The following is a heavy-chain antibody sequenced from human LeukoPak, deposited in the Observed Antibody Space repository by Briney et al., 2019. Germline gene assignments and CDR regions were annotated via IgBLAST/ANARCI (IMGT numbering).Heavy chain of an antibody. CDR2: ISSSGSTI. D-gene: IGHD3-22*01. CDR3: ARGTYYYDSSGYIVY. CDR1: GFTFSSYE. Sequence: PGGSLRLSCAASGFTFSSYEMNWVRQAPGKGLEWVSYISSSGSTIYYADSVKGRFTISRDNAKNSLYLQMNSLRAEDMGVYYCARGTYYYDSSGYIVYWGQGTLVTVSS. V-gene: IGHV3-48*03. J-gene: IGHJ4*02.